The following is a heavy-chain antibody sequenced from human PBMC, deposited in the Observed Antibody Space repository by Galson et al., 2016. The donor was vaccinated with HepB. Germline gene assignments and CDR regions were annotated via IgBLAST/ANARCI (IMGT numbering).Heavy chain of an antibody. CDR1: GFTFSRFW. V-gene: IGHV3-74*03. J-gene: IGHJ4*02. CDR2: INSDGTTT. CDR3: ATVSGPLDY. D-gene: IGHD3-16*01. Sequence: SLRLSCAASGFTFSRFWMRWVRRAPGKGLVWVSRINSDGTTTTYADSVKGRFTISRDNAKNTLYLQMNSLRAEDTAFYYCATVSGPLDYWGQGTLVTVSS.